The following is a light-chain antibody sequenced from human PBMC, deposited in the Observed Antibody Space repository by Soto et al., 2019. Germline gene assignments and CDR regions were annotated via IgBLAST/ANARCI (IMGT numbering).Light chain of an antibody. Sequence: EIVMTQSPATLSVPPGERATLSCGASQSVSSNVAWYQQKPGQAPRLLIYGASTRATGIPARFSGSGSGTEFTLTISSLQSEDFAVYYCQQYPNWVTLGGGTKVDIK. CDR3: QQYPNWVT. CDR2: GAS. V-gene: IGKV3D-15*01. CDR1: QSVSSN. J-gene: IGKJ4*01.